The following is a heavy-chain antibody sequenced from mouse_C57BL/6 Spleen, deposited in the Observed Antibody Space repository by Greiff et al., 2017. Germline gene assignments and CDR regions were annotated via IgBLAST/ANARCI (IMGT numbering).Heavy chain of an antibody. D-gene: IGHD2-12*01. CDR3: ARNLYSLYAMDY. CDR2: ISSGSSTI. J-gene: IGHJ4*01. V-gene: IGHV5-17*01. CDR1: GFTFSDYG. Sequence: EVKLMESGGGLVKPGGSLKLSCAASGFTFSDYGMHWVRQAPEKGLEWVAYISSGSSTIYYADTVKGRFTISRDNAKNTLFLQMTSLRSEDTAMYYCARNLYSLYAMDYWGQGTSVTVSS.